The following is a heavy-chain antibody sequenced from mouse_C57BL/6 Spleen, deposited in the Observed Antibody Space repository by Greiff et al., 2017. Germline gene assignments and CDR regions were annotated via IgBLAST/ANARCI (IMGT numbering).Heavy chain of an antibody. V-gene: IGHV1-47*01. CDR2: FNPYNDDT. CDR1: GYTFTTYP. D-gene: IGHD1-1*01. Sequence: VQLQQSGAELVKPGASVKMSCKASGYTFTTYPIEWMKQNHGKSLEWIGNFNPYNDDTKYNEKFKGKATLTVDKSSSTVYLQLSRITSDDSAVYYCGRRILSGYFEGWGTGTTVTVSS. CDR3: GRRILSGYFEG. J-gene: IGHJ1*03.